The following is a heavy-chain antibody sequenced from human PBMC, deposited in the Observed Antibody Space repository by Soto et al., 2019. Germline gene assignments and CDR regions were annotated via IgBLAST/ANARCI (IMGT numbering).Heavy chain of an antibody. CDR1: GYTFTNYG. J-gene: IGHJ2*01. D-gene: IGHD2-15*01. Sequence: QVQLVQSGAEVKKPGASVRVSCKASGYTFTNYGISWVRQAPGQGLEWMGWVGPYNGNTDHAQNFQGRVTMTTDTSTSTGYMELGSLRSDDTALYYCARCYCSLGSCYTCWHFDLWGRGTLVTVSS. CDR3: ARCYCSLGSCYTCWHFDL. CDR2: VGPYNGNT. V-gene: IGHV1-18*04.